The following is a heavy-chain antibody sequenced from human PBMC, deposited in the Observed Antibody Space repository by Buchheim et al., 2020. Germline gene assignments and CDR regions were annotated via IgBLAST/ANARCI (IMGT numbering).Heavy chain of an antibody. Sequence: EVQLLESGGDLVQPWGSLRLSCAASGFTFPSYTMSWVRQAPGKGLEWVSSITSGGAPYYADSVRGRFTIFRDKSMSTLYSLMDSPGAEDTALYYCVQSRLSTNGLLDYWGQGTL. J-gene: IGHJ4*02. CDR2: ITSGGAP. CDR3: VQSRLSTNGLLDY. D-gene: IGHD5-24*01. V-gene: IGHV3-23*01. CDR1: GFTFPSYT.